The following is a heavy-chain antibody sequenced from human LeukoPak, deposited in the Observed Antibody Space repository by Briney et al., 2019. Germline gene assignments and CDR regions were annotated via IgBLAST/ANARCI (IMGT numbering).Heavy chain of an antibody. CDR1: GFTFDDYA. D-gene: IGHD6-13*01. Sequence: GGSLRLSCAASGFTFDDYAMHWVRQAPGKGLEWVSGISWNSGSIGYADSVKGRFTISRDNAKNSLYLQMNSLRAEDTAVYYCASLGSSWWEDYWGQGTLVTVSS. J-gene: IGHJ4*02. CDR2: ISWNSGSI. CDR3: ASLGSSWWEDY. V-gene: IGHV3-9*01.